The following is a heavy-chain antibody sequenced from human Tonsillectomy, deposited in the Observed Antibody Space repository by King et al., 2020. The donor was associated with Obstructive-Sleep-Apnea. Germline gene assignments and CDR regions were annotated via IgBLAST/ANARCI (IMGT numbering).Heavy chain of an antibody. J-gene: IGHJ6*02. CDR1: GGSFSNYY. CDR3: ARNSHSSSFPDYYYGVDV. D-gene: IGHD6-6*01. V-gene: IGHV4-34*01. CDR2: INHSGST. Sequence: VQLQQWGAGLLKPSETLSLTCAVYGGSFSNYYWSWIRQPPGKGLEWIGEINHSGSTNYNPSLKSRVTISVHTSRNKFSLKLYSVTAADRAVYYCARNSHSSSFPDYYYGVDVWGQGTTVTVSS.